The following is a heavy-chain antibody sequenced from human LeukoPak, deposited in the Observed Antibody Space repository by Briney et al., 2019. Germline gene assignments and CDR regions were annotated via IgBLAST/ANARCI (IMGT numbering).Heavy chain of an antibody. V-gene: IGHV1-8*01. CDR2: MNPNSGNT. J-gene: IGHJ5*02. Sequence: ASVKVSCKASGYTFTSYDINWVRQATGQGLEWMGWMNPNSGNTGYAQKFQGRVTMTRNTSVSTAYMELSSLRSEDTAVYYCARCYYDSSASSWEWFDPWGQGTLVTVSS. D-gene: IGHD3-22*01. CDR1: GYTFTSYD. CDR3: ARCYYDSSASSWEWFDP.